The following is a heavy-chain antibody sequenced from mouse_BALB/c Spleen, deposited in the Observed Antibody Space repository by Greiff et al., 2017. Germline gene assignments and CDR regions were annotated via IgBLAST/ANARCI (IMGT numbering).Heavy chain of an antibody. D-gene: IGHD1-1*01. Sequence: LQQPGSELVRPGASVKLSCKASGYTFTSYWMHWVKQRPGQGLEWIGNIYPGSGSTNYDEKFKSKATLTVDTSSITAYMQLSSLTSEDSAVYYCTRCYYGSPYAMDYWGQGTSVTVSS. V-gene: IGHV1S22*01. CDR1: GYTFTSYW. CDR2: IYPGSGST. CDR3: TRCYYGSPYAMDY. J-gene: IGHJ4*01.